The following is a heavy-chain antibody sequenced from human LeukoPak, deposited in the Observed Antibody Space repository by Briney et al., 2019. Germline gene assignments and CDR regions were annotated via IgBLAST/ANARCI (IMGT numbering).Heavy chain of an antibody. Sequence: SGPTLVNPTQTLTLTCTFSGFSLSTSGMCVSWIRQPPGKALEWLARIDWDDDKYYSTSLKTRLTISKDTSKNQVVLTMTNMDPVDTATYSCARIRGEYYDILTGYYYYYYYMDVWGKGTTVTVSS. CDR2: IDWDDDK. CDR1: GFSLSTSGMC. V-gene: IGHV2-70*11. CDR3: ARIRGEYYDILTGYYYYYYYMDV. J-gene: IGHJ6*03. D-gene: IGHD3-9*01.